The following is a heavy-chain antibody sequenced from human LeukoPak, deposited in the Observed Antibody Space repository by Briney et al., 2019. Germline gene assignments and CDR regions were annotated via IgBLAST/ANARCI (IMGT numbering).Heavy chain of an antibody. CDR1: GYTFTSYY. Sequence: WASVKVSCKASGYTFTSYYMHWVRHAPGQGLEWMGIINPSGGSTSYAQKFQGRVTMTRDTSTSTVYMELSSLRSEDTAVYYCARAPSYCSGGSCYSYFDYWGQGTLVTVSS. D-gene: IGHD2-15*01. V-gene: IGHV1-46*01. CDR3: ARAPSYCSGGSCYSYFDY. J-gene: IGHJ4*02. CDR2: INPSGGST.